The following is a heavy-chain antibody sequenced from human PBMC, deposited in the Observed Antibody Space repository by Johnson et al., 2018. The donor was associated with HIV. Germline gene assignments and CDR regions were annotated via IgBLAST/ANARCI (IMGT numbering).Heavy chain of an antibody. CDR2: ISWNSDTI. CDR1: GFTFDDYA. V-gene: IGHV3-9*01. J-gene: IGHJ3*02. CDR3: ARDEPYNLNAFDI. D-gene: IGHD5-24*01. Sequence: VQLVESGGGLVQPGRSLRLSCAASGFTFDDYAMHWVRQAPGKGLEWVSGISWNSDTIGYADSVKGRFTISSDNARNSLYVQMNSLRAEDTAVYYCARDEPYNLNAFDIWGQGTMVTVSS.